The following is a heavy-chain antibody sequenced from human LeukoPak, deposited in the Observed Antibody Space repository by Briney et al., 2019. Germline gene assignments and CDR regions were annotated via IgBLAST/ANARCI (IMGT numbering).Heavy chain of an antibody. D-gene: IGHD3-10*01. CDR2: IYYSGST. J-gene: IGHJ4*02. CDR1: GGSISSYY. CDR3: ARGSQLLWFGELFKPLDY. V-gene: IGHV4-59*12. Sequence: SETLSLTCTVSGGSISSYYWSWIRQPPGKGLEWIGYIYYSGSTNYNPSLKSRVTISVDTSKNQFSLKLSSVTAADTAVYYCARGSQLLWFGELFKPLDYWGQGTLVTVSS.